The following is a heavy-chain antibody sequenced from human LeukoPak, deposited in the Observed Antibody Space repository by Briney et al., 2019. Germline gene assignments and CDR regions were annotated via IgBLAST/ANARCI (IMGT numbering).Heavy chain of an antibody. J-gene: IGHJ3*02. CDR2: INIDGSST. CDR3: TRLAGGDAFDI. D-gene: IGHD2-15*01. Sequence: GGSLRLSCVASGFTFSRYWMHWVRQAPGKGLVWVSRINIDGSSTNYADSVKGRFTISRDNAKNTLYLQMNSLRAEDTAVYYCTRLAGGDAFDIWGPGTMVTVSS. CDR1: GFTFSRYW. V-gene: IGHV3-74*01.